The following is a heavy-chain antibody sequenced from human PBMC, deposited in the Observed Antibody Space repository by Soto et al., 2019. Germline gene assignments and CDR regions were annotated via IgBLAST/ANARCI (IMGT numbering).Heavy chain of an antibody. CDR3: ARDATILWFGQSNHDL. Sequence: GGSLRLSCVASGFPLRNYGMHWVRQAPGKGLEWVAVIWYDGSNKYYVDSVEGRFTISRDLSKNTLYLQMNSLRVEDTAVYFCARDATILWFGQSNHDLWGPGSLVTVSP. CDR1: GFPLRNYG. V-gene: IGHV3-33*01. D-gene: IGHD3-10*01. J-gene: IGHJ5*02. CDR2: IWYDGSNK.